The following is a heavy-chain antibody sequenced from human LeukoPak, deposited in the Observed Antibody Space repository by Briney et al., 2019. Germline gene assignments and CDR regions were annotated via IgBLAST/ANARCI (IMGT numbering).Heavy chain of an antibody. V-gene: IGHV6-1*01. CDR1: GDSFSNKNTA. CDR2: TYYRSKWHY. CDR3: AREGTQQPVLSALDY. D-gene: IGHD6-13*01. Sequence: SQTLSLTCGISGDSFSNKNTAWNWIRQSPSRGLEWLGRTYYRSKWHYGYAVSVKSRITINPDTSKNQFSLQLNSVTPEDTAVYYCAREGTQQPVLSALDYWGQGTLVTVSS. J-gene: IGHJ4*02.